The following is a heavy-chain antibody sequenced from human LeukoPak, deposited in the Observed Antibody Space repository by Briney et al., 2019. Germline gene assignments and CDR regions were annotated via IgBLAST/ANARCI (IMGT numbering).Heavy chain of an antibody. D-gene: IGHD2-2*01. CDR1: SGSIFSSNW. V-gene: IGHV4-4*02. CDR3: ARSPTKRVPEDY. J-gene: IGHJ4*02. CDR2: IFHSGST. Sequence: PSETLSLTCAVSSGSIFSSNWWSWVRQPPGKGLEWIGQIFHSGSTSYSPSLKSRVTISVDKSKNQFSLRLTSVTAADTAVYYCARSPTKRVPEDYWGQGTPVTVSS.